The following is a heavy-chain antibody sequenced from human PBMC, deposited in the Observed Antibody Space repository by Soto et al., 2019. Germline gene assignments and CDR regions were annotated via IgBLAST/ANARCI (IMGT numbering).Heavy chain of an antibody. CDR3: ARVTEAYCGGDCYVTDAFDI. CDR2: ISSSGSTI. J-gene: IGHJ3*02. D-gene: IGHD2-21*02. CDR1: GFIFSDYF. V-gene: IGHV3-11*01. Sequence: QVQLVESGGGLVKPGGSLRLSCAASGFIFSDYFMAWIRQPPGKGLEWLSYISSSGSTIYYADSVKGRFTISRDNAKNSLYLQMNSLRAEDTALYYCARVTEAYCGGDCYVTDAFDIWGQGTMVTVSS.